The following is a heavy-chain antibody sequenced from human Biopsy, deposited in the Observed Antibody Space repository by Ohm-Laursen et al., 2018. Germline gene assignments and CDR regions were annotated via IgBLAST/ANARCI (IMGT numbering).Heavy chain of an antibody. Sequence: SLRLSCSAFGFTFDDYGTHWVRQAPGKGLEWVSLISWDGRTRYYADSVKGRFTISRDNSKNSLYLQMNSLRLEDTALYFCARAFRGQYFYYYYGMDVWGQGTTVTVSS. CDR2: ISWDGRTR. CDR3: ARAFRGQYFYYYYGMDV. J-gene: IGHJ6*02. V-gene: IGHV3-43D*04. CDR1: GFTFDDYG. D-gene: IGHD3-9*01.